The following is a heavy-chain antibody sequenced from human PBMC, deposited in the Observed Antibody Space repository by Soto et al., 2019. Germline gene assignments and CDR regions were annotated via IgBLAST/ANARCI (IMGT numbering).Heavy chain of an antibody. J-gene: IGHJ4*02. V-gene: IGHV4-39*01. CDR1: GGSISSSSYY. CDR3: ARVYSNYEPWWGYFDY. Sequence: QLQLQESGPGLVKPSETLSLTCTVSGGSISSSSYYWGWIRQPPGKGLEWIGSIYYSGSTYYNPSLKSRVTIAVDTSKNQFSLKLSSVTAADTAVYYCARVYSNYEPWWGYFDYWGQGTLVTVSS. CDR2: IYYSGST. D-gene: IGHD4-4*01.